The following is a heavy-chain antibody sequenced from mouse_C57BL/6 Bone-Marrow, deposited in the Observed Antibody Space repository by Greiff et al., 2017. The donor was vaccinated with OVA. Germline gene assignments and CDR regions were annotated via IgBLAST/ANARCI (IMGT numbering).Heavy chain of an antibody. CDR3: ALYYYGSSLWYFDV. V-gene: IGHV14-3*01. CDR2: IDPANGNT. D-gene: IGHD1-1*01. J-gene: IGHJ1*03. CDR1: GFNIKNTY. Sequence: EVMLVESVAELVRPGASIKLSCTASGFNIKNTYMHWVKQRPEQGLEWIGRIDPANGNTKYAPKFQGKATITADTSSNTAYLQLSSLTSEDTAIYYCALYYYGSSLWYFDVWGTGTTVTVSS.